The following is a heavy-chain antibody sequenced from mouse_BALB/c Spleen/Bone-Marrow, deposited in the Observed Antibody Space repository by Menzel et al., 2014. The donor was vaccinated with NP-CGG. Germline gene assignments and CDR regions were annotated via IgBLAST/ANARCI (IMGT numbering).Heavy chain of an antibody. CDR3: GRGAYGFARDY. J-gene: IGHJ4*01. D-gene: IGHD1-1*01. CDR2: IDPANGNI. Sequence: EVKLVESGAELVKPGASVKLSCTASGFNIQNTYIHWVKQRPEQGLEWIGRIDPANGNIKYDPKFQDKATITADTSSNTAYLQLTSLTSEDTAVYYCGRGAYGFARDYWGQGTSVTVSA. CDR1: GFNIQNTY. V-gene: IGHV14-3*02.